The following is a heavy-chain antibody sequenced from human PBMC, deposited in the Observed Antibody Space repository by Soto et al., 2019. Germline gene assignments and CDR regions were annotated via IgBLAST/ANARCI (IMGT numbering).Heavy chain of an antibody. CDR1: GGSISSSNW. CDR3: ARGPSISRGSSSVEY. D-gene: IGHD2-2*01. V-gene: IGHV4-4*02. J-gene: IGHJ4*02. CDR2: IYHSGST. Sequence: PSETLSLTCAVSGGSISSSNWWSWVRQPPGQGLEWIGEIYHSGSTNYNPSLKSRATISVDKSKNPFSLKLSSVTAAVAAVYYFARGPSISRGSSSVEYWGQGTLVTVSS.